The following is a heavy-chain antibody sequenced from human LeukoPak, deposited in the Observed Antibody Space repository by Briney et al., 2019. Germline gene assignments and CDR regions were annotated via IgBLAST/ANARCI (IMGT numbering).Heavy chain of an antibody. CDR3: AKAPVTTCSGAYCYPFDY. CDR2: INPNSGGT. D-gene: IGHD2-15*01. CDR1: GYTLTGYY. J-gene: IGHJ4*02. V-gene: IGHV1-2*02. Sequence: ASVKVSCKASGYTLTGYYMHWVRQAPGQALEWMGWINPNSGGTNYAQKFQGRVTMTRDTSISTAYMELSRLRSDDTAVYYCAKAPVTTCSGAYCYPFDYCSQGTLVTVSS.